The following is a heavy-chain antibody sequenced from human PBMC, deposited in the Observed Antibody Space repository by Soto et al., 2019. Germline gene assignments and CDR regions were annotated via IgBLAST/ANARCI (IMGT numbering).Heavy chain of an antibody. CDR1: GFTFSTYS. V-gene: IGHV3-21*01. J-gene: IGHJ4*02. CDR3: ARVIWGSSWYYLDF. Sequence: PGGSLRLSCEASGFTFSTYSMTWVRQAPGKGLEWVSSISSTSTHIFYAESLKGRSTISRDNAKNSLSLQMDSLRAEDTAVYYCARVIWGSSWYYLDFWGQGTLVTVS. D-gene: IGHD6-13*01. CDR2: ISSTSTHI.